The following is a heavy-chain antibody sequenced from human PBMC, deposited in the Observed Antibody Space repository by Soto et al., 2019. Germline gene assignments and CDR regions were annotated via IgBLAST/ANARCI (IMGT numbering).Heavy chain of an antibody. Sequence: QVQLVQSGAEVKKPGSSVKVSCKASGGTFSSYSIHWVRQAPGQGLEWMGEIIPIFGTANYAQKFQGRVTITADESTSTAYMVLSSLRSEDTAVYYCARDGGSHSGGIDYWGQGTLVNVSS. CDR2: IIPIFGTA. V-gene: IGHV1-69*01. CDR3: ARDGGSHSGGIDY. J-gene: IGHJ4*02. CDR1: GGTFSSYS. D-gene: IGHD1-26*01.